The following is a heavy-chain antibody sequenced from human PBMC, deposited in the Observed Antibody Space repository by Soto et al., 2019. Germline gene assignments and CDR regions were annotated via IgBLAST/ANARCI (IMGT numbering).Heavy chain of an antibody. D-gene: IGHD4-17*01. J-gene: IGHJ4*02. CDR1: GGSFSGYY. CDR3: VRHLYDYGDYDILDY. CDR2: INHSGST. V-gene: IGHV4-34*01. Sequence: SETLSLTCAVYGGSFSGYYWSWIRQPPGKGLEWIGEINHSGSTNYNPSLKSRVTISVDTSKNQFSLKLSSVTAADTAVYYCVRHLYDYGDYDILDYWGQGTLVTVSS.